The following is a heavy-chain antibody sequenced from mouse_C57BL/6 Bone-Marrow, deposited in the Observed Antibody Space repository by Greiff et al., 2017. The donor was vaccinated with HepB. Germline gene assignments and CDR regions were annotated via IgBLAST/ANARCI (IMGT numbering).Heavy chain of an antibody. CDR1: GFTFSDYG. V-gene: IGHV5-15*01. D-gene: IGHD2-3*01. CDR3: ARGGYYGFAY. CDR2: ISNLAYSI. J-gene: IGHJ3*01. Sequence: EVMLVDSGGGLVQPGGSLKLSCAASGFTFSDYGMAWVRQAPRKGPEWVAFISNLAYSIYYADTVTGRFTISRENAKNTLYLEMSSLRSEDTAMYYCARGGYYGFAYWGQGTLVTVSA.